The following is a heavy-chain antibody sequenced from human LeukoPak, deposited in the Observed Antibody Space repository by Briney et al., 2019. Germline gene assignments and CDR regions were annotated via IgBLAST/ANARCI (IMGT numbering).Heavy chain of an antibody. CDR1: GASVSSTNYY. J-gene: IGHJ4*02. V-gene: IGHV4-39*01. Sequence: SETLSLTCTVSGASVSSTNYYWGWIRQPPGKGLEWIGSLYCSGSTCYNPSLNSPVTISVDTSKNQFSLKLTSVTAEDTAAYFCARHVPHIDYLDYWGQGILVTVSS. CDR3: ARHVPHIDYLDY. D-gene: IGHD2-21*01. CDR2: LYCSGST.